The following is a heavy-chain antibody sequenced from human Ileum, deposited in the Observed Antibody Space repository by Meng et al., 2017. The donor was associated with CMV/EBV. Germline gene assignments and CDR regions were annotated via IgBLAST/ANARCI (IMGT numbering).Heavy chain of an antibody. CDR3: ARVWGIAVRPLDY. D-gene: IGHD6-6*01. CDR2: IHDSGST. CDR1: GYYISIGHYY. V-gene: IGHV4-30-4*01. Sequence: QVPWQEYGPGLGNHSQTLHITCPCSGYYISIGHYYWSWIRQTPGKGLEWIGHIHDSGSTYYNPSLQSRVTISVDTSKNQFSLKLSSVTAADTAVYYCARVWGIAVRPLDYWGQGTLVTVSS. J-gene: IGHJ4*02.